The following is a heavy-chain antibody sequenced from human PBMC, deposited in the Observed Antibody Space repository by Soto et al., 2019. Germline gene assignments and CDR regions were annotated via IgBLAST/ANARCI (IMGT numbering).Heavy chain of an antibody. CDR2: IVVGSGNT. Sequence: RQARGQRLEWIGWIVVGSGNTNYAQKFQERVTITRDMSTSTAYMELSSLRSEDTAVYYCAAERGAMVTYYYYGMDVWGQGTTVTVSS. CDR3: AAERGAMVTYYYYGMDV. J-gene: IGHJ6*02. V-gene: IGHV1-58*01. D-gene: IGHD5-18*01.